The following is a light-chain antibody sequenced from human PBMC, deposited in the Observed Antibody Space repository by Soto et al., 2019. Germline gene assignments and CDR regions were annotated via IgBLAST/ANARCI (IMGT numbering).Light chain of an antibody. Sequence: QSVLTQPPSASASPGASVKLTCTLSSGHSSYAIAWHQQQPEKGPRYLMKLNSDGSHTKGDGIPDRFSGSSSGTERYLTISRLPSEDEANYYCQTWGTGIGVFGGGTKLTVL. CDR1: SGHSSYA. V-gene: IGLV4-69*01. CDR2: LNSDGSH. CDR3: QTWGTGIGV. J-gene: IGLJ3*02.